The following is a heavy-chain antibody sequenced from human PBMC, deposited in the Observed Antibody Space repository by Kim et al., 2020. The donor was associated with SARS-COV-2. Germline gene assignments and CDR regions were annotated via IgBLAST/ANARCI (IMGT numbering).Heavy chain of an antibody. D-gene: IGHD3-10*01. CDR3: AKAYGSGSYSGAFDI. J-gene: IGHJ3*02. V-gene: IGHV3-9*01. CDR1: GFTFDDYA. Sequence: GGSLRLSCAASGFTFDDYAMHWVRQAPGEGLEWVSGISWNSGSIGYADSVKGRFTISRDNAKNSLYLQMNSLRAEDTALYYCAKAYGSGSYSGAFDIWGQGTMVTVSS. CDR2: ISWNSGSI.